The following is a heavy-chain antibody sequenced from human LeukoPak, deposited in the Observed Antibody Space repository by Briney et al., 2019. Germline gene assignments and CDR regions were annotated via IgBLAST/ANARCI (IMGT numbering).Heavy chain of an antibody. V-gene: IGHV3-23*01. CDR2: ISGSGGAT. CDR3: ARGSHCGGDCYSLFES. J-gene: IGHJ1*01. D-gene: IGHD2-21*02. CDR1: GVSFRSYT. Sequence: GGSLRRSCAAAGVSFRSYTMMGVRQAPGKGLEWVSAISGSGGATNYADSVKGRFTISRDNAKNTLYLQMDSLRVEDTAVYYCARGSHCGGDCYSLFESWGQGTLATVSS.